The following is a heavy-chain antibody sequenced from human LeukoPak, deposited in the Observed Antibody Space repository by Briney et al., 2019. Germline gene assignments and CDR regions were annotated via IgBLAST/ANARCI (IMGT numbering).Heavy chain of an antibody. J-gene: IGHJ4*02. Sequence: GGSLRLSCAASGFTVSSNYMSWVRQAPGKGLEWVSAIYSGGSTYYADSVKGRFTFSRDNSKNTLYLQMNSLRAEDTAVYYCAKYTHSSGFDYWGQGTLVTVSS. CDR3: AKYTHSSGFDY. D-gene: IGHD3-22*01. CDR1: GFTVSSNY. V-gene: IGHV3-53*01. CDR2: IYSGGST.